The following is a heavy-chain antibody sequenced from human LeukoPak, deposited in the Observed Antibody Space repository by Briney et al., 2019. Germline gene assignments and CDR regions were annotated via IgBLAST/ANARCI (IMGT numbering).Heavy chain of an antibody. CDR2: ISGYNGNI. CDR1: GYTFSSYG. CDR3: TREPPNEGWFDY. V-gene: IGHV1-18*01. Sequence: ASVKVSCKASGYTFSSYGVTWVRQAPGQGLEWMGWISGYNGNINYAQKLQDRVIMTRDASTSTVYMELSSLRSEDTAIYYCTREPPNEGWFDYWGQGTLVTVSS. J-gene: IGHJ4*02. D-gene: IGHD5-24*01.